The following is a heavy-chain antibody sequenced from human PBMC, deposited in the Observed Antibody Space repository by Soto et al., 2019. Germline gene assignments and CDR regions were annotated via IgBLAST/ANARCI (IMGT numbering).Heavy chain of an antibody. V-gene: IGHV4-31*03. CDR1: GGSISSGGYY. D-gene: IGHD3-22*01. CDR2: IYYSGST. J-gene: IGHJ5*02. CDR3: ARDAHYYDSSGYPNWFDP. Sequence: QVQLQESGPGLVKPSQTLSLTCTVSGGSISSGGYYWSWIRQHPGKGLEWIGYIYYSGSTYYNPSLKSRVTISVDPSKNQFSLKLSSVTAADTAVYYCARDAHYYDSSGYPNWFDPWGQGTLVTVSS.